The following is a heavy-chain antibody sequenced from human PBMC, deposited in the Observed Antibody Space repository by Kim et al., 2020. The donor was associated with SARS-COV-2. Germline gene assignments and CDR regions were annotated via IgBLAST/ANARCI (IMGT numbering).Heavy chain of an antibody. CDR1: GGSISSSSYY. CDR3: ARQPHYDFWSGYYYYGMDV. J-gene: IGHJ6*02. CDR2: IYYSGST. Sequence: SETLSLTCTVSGGSISSSSYYWGWIRQPPGKGLEWIGSIYYSGSTYYNPSLKSRVTISVDTSKDQFSLKLSSVTAADTAVYYCARQPHYDFWSGYYYYGMDVWGQGTTVTVSS. V-gene: IGHV4-39*01. D-gene: IGHD3-3*01.